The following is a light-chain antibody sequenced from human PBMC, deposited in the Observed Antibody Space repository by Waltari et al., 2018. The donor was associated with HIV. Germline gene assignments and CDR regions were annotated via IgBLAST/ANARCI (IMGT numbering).Light chain of an antibody. CDR2: EVS. J-gene: IGLJ2*01. Sequence: QSALTQPASVSGSFGQSITISCTGTSSDVGSYNLVSWYQYHPGKAPKLIIYEVSKRPSGVFKRVSGSKLGKTASLTVSGLQAEDEAHYYCCSYARSGIPFGGGTKLTVL. V-gene: IGLV2-23*02. CDR3: CSYARSGIP. CDR1: SSDVGSYNL.